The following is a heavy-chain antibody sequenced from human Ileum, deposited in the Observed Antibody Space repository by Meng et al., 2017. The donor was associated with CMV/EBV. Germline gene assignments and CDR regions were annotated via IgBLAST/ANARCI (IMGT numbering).Heavy chain of an antibody. Sequence: VQLVQSGDGVKTPGASVKVSCKTSGFTFTHYGITWVRQAPGQGLEYMGWISAYNGNTNYAQKFLGRATMTTDASTSTAYMELRSLTSDDTAVYYCAKWAQSSRWPPDPFDPWGQGTLVTVSS. CDR1: GFTFTHYG. D-gene: IGHD5-24*01. J-gene: IGHJ5*02. CDR3: AKWAQSSRWPPDPFDP. V-gene: IGHV1-18*01. CDR2: ISAYNGNT.